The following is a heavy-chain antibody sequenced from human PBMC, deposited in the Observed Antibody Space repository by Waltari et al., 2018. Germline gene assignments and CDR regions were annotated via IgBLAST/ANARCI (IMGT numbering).Heavy chain of an antibody. CDR1: GFTFSSNA. J-gene: IGHJ5*02. CDR3: AIEPRFDP. CDR2: ISGRGGST. V-gene: IGHV3-23*04. Sequence: EVQLVESGGGLVQPGGSLRLSCAASGFTFSSNAMSWVRQAPGKGLEWVSAISGRGGSTYYADSVKGRFTISRDNSKNTLYLQMNSLRAEDTAVYYCAIEPRFDPWGQGTLVTVSS.